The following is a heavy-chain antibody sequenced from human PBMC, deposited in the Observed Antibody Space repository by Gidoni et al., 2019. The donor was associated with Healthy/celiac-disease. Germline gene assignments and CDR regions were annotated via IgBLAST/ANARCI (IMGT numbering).Heavy chain of an antibody. CDR3: AKGPYGSGSYQANYFDY. D-gene: IGHD3-10*01. CDR2: ISWNSGSI. CDR1: GFTFADYA. V-gene: IGHV3-9*01. J-gene: IGHJ4*02. Sequence: EVQLVESGGGLVQPGRSLRLSCAASGFTFADYAMHWVRQAPGKGLEWVSGISWNSGSIGYADSVKGRFTISRDNAKNSLYLQMNSLRAEDTALYYCAKGPYGSGSYQANYFDYWGQGTLVTVSS.